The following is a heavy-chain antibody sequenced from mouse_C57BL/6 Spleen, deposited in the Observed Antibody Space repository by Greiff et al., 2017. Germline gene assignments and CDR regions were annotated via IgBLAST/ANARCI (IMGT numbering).Heavy chain of an antibody. CDR1: GYTFTSYG. J-gene: IGHJ1*03. CDR3: ERGHYGSIHWYFDV. Sequence: VQLQESGAELARPGASVKLSCKASGYTFTSYGISWVKQRPGQGLEWIGEIYPRSGNTYYNEKFKGKATLTADTSSSTAYMELRSLTSEDSAVECGERGHYGSIHWYFDVWGTGTTVTVSS. CDR2: IYPRSGNT. V-gene: IGHV1-81*01. D-gene: IGHD1-1*01.